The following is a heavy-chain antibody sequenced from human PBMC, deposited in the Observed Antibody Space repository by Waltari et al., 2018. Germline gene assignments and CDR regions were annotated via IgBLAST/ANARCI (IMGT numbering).Heavy chain of an antibody. J-gene: IGHJ4*02. CDR2: IYTSGDV. CDR1: GFSVSTNY. Sequence: EVRLVESGGGLVQPGEFLGLSCGTSGFSVSTNYMSWVRQAPGKGLEWVSVIYTSGDVYYADSVKGRFTISRDIFKNTLYLQMNSLRNEDTAVYYCARTPYTSGWPGNFDYWGQGTLVTVSS. D-gene: IGHD6-25*01. CDR3: ARTPYTSGWPGNFDY. V-gene: IGHV3-53*04.